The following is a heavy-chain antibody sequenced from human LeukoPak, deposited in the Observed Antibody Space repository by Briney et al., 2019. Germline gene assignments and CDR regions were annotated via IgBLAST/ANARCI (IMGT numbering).Heavy chain of an antibody. D-gene: IGHD3-10*01. CDR3: ARDRTLWFGELWH. CDR1: GFTFSSYS. V-gene: IGHV3-21*01. J-gene: IGHJ4*02. CDR2: ISSSSSYI. Sequence: GGSLRLSCAASGFTFSSYSMNWVRQAPGKGLEWVSSISSSSSYIYYADSVKGRFTISRDNAKNSLYPQMNSLRAEDTAVYYCARDRTLWFGELWHWGQGTLVTVSS.